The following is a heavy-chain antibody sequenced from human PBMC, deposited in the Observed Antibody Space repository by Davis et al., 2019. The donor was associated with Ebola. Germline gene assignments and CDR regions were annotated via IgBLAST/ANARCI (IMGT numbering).Heavy chain of an antibody. V-gene: IGHV3-21*01. J-gene: IGHJ4*02. D-gene: IGHD6-6*01. CDR2: ISSSSSYI. CDR3: ARDRGYSSSAYFDY. Sequence: GESLKISCAASGFTFSSYSMNWVRQAPGKGLEWVSSISSSSSYIYYADSVKGRFTISRDNAKNSLYLQMNSLRAEDTAVYYCARDRGYSSSAYFDYWGQGTLVTVSS. CDR1: GFTFSSYS.